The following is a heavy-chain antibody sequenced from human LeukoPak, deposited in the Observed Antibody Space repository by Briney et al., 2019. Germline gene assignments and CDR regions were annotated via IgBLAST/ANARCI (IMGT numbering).Heavy chain of an antibody. CDR1: GFTFSSYS. D-gene: IGHD5-18*01. CDR3: ARDGGYSYGNNWFDP. V-gene: IGHV3-21*01. Sequence: GGSLRLSCAASGFTFSSYSMNWVRQAPGKGLAWVSSISSSSSYIYYADSVKGRFTISRDNAKNSLYLQMNSLRAEDTAVYYCARDGGYSYGNNWFDPWGQGTLVTVSS. J-gene: IGHJ5*02. CDR2: ISSSSSYI.